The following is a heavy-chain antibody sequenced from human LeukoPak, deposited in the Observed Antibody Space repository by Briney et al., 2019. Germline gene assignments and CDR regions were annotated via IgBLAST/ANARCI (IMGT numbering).Heavy chain of an antibody. CDR1: GFVFSSYA. D-gene: IGHD4-17*01. Sequence: QTGGSLRLSCAASGFVFSSYAMNWVRQAPGKGLEWVSSISGSGGVTQYGDSVKGRFTISRDNSNNTMYLQMNSLRVEDTAIYYCARDRHGDYSLDYWGQGILVTVSS. CDR2: ISGSGGVT. V-gene: IGHV3-23*01. CDR3: ARDRHGDYSLDY. J-gene: IGHJ4*02.